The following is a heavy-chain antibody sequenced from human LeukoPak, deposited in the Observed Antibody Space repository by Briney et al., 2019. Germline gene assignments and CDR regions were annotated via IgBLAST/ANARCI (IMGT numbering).Heavy chain of an antibody. CDR1: GFTFSSYS. CDR3: ARDGEVSMIVVVYYFDY. J-gene: IGHJ4*02. V-gene: IGHV3-30*03. Sequence: GGSLRLSCAASGFTFSSYSMNWVRQAPGKGLEWVAVISYDGCNKYYADSVKGRFTISRDNSKNTLYLQMNSLRAEDTAVYYCARDGEVSMIVVVYYFDYWGQGTLVTVSS. CDR2: ISYDGCNK. D-gene: IGHD3-22*01.